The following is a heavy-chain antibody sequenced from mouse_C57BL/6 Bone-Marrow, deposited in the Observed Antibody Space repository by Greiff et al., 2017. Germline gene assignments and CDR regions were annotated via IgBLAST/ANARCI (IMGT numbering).Heavy chain of an antibody. CDR1: GFNIKYDY. CDR2: IDPENGDT. Sequence: EVQLQESGAELVRPGVSVKLACTASGFNIKYDYMHWVKQRPEQGLEWIGWIDPENGDTEYASKFQGKATITADTSSNTASLQISRLTSEDTAVYYCTTPTLNDGFFTNWGQGTPLPDSS. CDR3: TTPTLNDGFFTN. J-gene: IGHJ2*01. D-gene: IGHD2-3*01. V-gene: IGHV14-4*01.